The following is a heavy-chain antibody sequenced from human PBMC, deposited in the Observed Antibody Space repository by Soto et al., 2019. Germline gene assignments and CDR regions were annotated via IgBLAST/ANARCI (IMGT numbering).Heavy chain of an antibody. J-gene: IGHJ3*02. V-gene: IGHV3-30*03. Sequence: GGSLRLSCAASGFTFSSYGMHWVRQAPGKGLEWVAVISYDGSNKYYADSVKGRFTISRDNAKNSLYLQMNSLRAEDTAVYYCARYYYDSSGYIGDDAFDIWGQGTMVTVSS. CDR3: ARYYYDSSGYIGDDAFDI. CDR1: GFTFSSYG. D-gene: IGHD3-22*01. CDR2: ISYDGSNK.